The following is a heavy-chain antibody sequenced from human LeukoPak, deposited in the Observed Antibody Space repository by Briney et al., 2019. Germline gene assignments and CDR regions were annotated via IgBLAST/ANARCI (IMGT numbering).Heavy chain of an antibody. CDR3: AKRWLVSSEPHYMDV. J-gene: IGHJ6*03. V-gene: IGHV3-23*01. CDR2: ISRSGGST. Sequence: QPGGSLRLSCAVSGITFSRYAMNWVRQAPGKGLEWLSVISRSGGSTYYADSVRGRFTISRDNYKNTLYLHMNSLRAEDTAVYYGAKRWLVSSEPHYMDVWGKGATVTVSS. D-gene: IGHD3-3*01. CDR1: GITFSRYA.